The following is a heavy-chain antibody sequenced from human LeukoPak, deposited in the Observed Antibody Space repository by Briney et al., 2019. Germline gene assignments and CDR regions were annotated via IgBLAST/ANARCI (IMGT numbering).Heavy chain of an antibody. CDR3: AKVQSDIVGAMFFSFDV. J-gene: IGHJ3*01. CDR1: GFTLNSYS. D-gene: IGHD1-26*01. Sequence: PGGSLRLSCGGSGFTLNSYSMNWVRQAPGKGLEWVASIIGSGSEMFYADSLKGRFTISRDNSKNSLYLQMNSLRVEDTAVYYCAKVQSDIVGAMFFSFDVWGQGTMVSVSS. CDR2: IIGSGSEM. V-gene: IGHV3-21*06.